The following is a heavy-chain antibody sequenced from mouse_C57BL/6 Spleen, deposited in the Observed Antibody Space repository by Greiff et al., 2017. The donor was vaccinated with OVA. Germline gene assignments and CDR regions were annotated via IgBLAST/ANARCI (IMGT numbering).Heavy chain of an antibody. CDR2: ISYDGSN. CDR3: ARAYFENYAMDY. CDR1: GYSITSGYY. J-gene: IGHJ4*01. Sequence: EVQLQESGPGLVKPSQSLSLTCSVTGYSITSGYYWNWIRQFPGNKLEWMGYISYDGSNNYNPSLKNRISITRDTSKNQFFLKLNSVTTEDTATYYCARAYFENYAMDYWGQGTSVTVSS. D-gene: IGHD1-1*01. V-gene: IGHV3-6*01.